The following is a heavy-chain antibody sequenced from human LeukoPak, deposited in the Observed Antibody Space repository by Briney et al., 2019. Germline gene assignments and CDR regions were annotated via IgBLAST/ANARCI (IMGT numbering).Heavy chain of an antibody. CDR3: ARDRYSSSWYLDY. CDR1: GFTFSSYG. CDR2: IWYDGSSK. J-gene: IGHJ4*02. D-gene: IGHD6-13*01. Sequence: GGSLRLSCAASGFTFSSYGMHWVRQAPGKGLEWVAVIWYDGSSKYYADSVKGRFTISRDNSKNTLYLQMNSLRAEDTAVYYCARDRYSSSWYLDYWGQGTLVTVSS. V-gene: IGHV3-33*01.